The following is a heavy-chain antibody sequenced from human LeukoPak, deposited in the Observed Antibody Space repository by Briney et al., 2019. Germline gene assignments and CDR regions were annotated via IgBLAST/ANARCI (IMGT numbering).Heavy chain of an antibody. Sequence: GGSLRLSCAASGFTFISYGMHWVRQAPGKGLEWVSFIRNDGSNKYYADSVKGRFTISRDNSKNTLYLQMNSLRAEDTAMYYCATGTNWNYDPRVYFDYWGQGTLVTVSS. CDR3: ATGTNWNYDPRVYFDY. J-gene: IGHJ4*02. D-gene: IGHD1-7*01. CDR2: IRNDGSNK. V-gene: IGHV3-30*02. CDR1: GFTFISYG.